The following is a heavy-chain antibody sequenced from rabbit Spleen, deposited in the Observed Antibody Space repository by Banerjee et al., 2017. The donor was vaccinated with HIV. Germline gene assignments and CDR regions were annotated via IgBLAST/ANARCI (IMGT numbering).Heavy chain of an antibody. V-gene: IGHV1S40*01. CDR2: INTGVYTT. J-gene: IGHJ4*01. CDR3: ARDSATSGYHFAL. D-gene: IGHD1-1*01. CDR1: GFSFSSRYY. Sequence: QSLEESGGGLVQPEGSLTLTCTASGFSFSSRYYMCWVRQAPGKGLELIGCINTGVYTTAYASWAKGRFTISKTSSTTVTLQMASLTAADTATYFCARDSATSGYHFALWGPGTLVTVS.